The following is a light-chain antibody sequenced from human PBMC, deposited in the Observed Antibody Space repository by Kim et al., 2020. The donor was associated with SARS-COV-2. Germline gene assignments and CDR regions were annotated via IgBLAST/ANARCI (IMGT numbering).Light chain of an antibody. Sequence: CEYKGDRVTVTCRTSQDIVSYLAWYQQKPGKAPKLLIYAASTLQSGVPSRFSGSGSGTNFNLTINCLQSEDFATYYCQHYYSYPYAFGQGTKLEI. V-gene: IGKV1-8*01. CDR3: QHYYSYPYA. CDR1: QDIVSY. CDR2: AAS. J-gene: IGKJ2*01.